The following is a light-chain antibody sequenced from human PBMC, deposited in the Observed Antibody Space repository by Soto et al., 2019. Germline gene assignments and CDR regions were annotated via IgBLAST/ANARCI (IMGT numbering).Light chain of an antibody. V-gene: IGKV1-27*01. CDR3: QQYQNSPRT. Sequence: DIQMTQSPSSLSASVGDRVTITCRASQGISNYLAWYQQKPGKVPKLLIYAASTLQSGVPSRFSGSGSGTDFTLTISRLEPADFAVYYCQQYQNSPRTFGQGTKVEIK. CDR1: QGISNY. J-gene: IGKJ1*01. CDR2: AAS.